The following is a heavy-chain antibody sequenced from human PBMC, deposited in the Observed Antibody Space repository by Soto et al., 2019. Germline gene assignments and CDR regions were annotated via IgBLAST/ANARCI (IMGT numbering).Heavy chain of an antibody. CDR3: AKRSSSSTFDY. D-gene: IGHD6-6*01. CDR1: GFTFSSNA. V-gene: IGHV3-23*01. Sequence: EVQLLESGGGLVQPGASLRLSCAASGFTFSSNAMSWVRQAPGKGLEWVSVISGSDDSTYYADSVKGRFTISRDNSKNTLYLQMNSLRAEDTAVYYCAKRSSSSTFDYWGQGTLVTVSS. J-gene: IGHJ4*02. CDR2: ISGSDDST.